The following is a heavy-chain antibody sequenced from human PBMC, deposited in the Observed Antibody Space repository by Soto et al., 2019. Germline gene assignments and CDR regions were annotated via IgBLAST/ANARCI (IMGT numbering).Heavy chain of an antibody. CDR3: AREWVTGGMVYFDY. CDR2: IYYSGST. CDR1: GGSISSYY. Sequence: SETLSLTCTVSGGSISSYYWSWIRQPPGKGLEWIGYIYYSGSTNYNPSLKSRVTISVDTSKNQFSLKLSSVTAADTAVYYCAREWVTGGMVYFDYWGQGTLVTVSS. J-gene: IGHJ4*02. V-gene: IGHV4-59*01. D-gene: IGHD3-10*01.